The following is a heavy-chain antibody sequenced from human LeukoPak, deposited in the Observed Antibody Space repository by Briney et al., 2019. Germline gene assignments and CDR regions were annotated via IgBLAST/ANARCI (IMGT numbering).Heavy chain of an antibody. J-gene: IGHJ4*02. V-gene: IGHV3-23*01. CDR1: GFTFSNYV. D-gene: IGHD3-22*01. Sequence: GESLRLSCAASGFTFSNYVMTWVRQAPGKGLEWVSAISGSGGSTYYADSVKGRFTISRDNSRNTLYLQMNSLRAEDTAVYYCATISGGHESSGYYYYWGQGTLVTVSS. CDR3: ATISGGHESSGYYYY. CDR2: ISGSGGST.